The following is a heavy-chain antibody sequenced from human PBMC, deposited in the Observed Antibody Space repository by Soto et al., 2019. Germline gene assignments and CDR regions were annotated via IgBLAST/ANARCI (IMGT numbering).Heavy chain of an antibody. J-gene: IGHJ6*02. D-gene: IGHD5-12*01. V-gene: IGHV4-39*01. CDR3: SKHQSDEMARFPYYYGIDV. CDR1: GGSISSSSYY. CDR2: IYYSGST. Sequence: SETLSLTCTVSGGSISSSSYYWGWIRQPPGKGLEWIGSIYYSGSTYYNPSLKSRVTISVDTSKNQFSLKLSSVTAADTAVYYFSKHQSDEMARFPYYYGIDVLGQGTTVTVSS.